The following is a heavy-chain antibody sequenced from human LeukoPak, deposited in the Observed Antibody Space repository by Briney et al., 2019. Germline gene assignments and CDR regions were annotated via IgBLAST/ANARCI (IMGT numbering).Heavy chain of an antibody. CDR1: GSTFTSYY. J-gene: IGHJ4*02. CDR2: INPSGGST. V-gene: IGHV1-46*01. Sequence: ASVKVSCKASGSTFTSYYMHWWRQAPGQGLEWMGIINPSGGSTSYAQKFQGRVTMTRDTSTSTVYMELSSRRSEDTGVYYCARDYGSGRCDYWGQGTLVTVSS. CDR3: ARDYGSGRCDY. D-gene: IGHD3-10*01.